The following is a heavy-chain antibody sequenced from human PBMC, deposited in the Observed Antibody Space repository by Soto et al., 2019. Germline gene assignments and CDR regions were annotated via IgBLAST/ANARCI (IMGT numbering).Heavy chain of an antibody. CDR3: ARGVKYCTPGVGSFYGMDV. J-gene: IGHJ6*02. CDR2: ISAYNGNP. D-gene: IGHD2-8*01. Sequence: QVQLVQSGAEVKKPGASVKVSCKASGYTFTSYGISWVRQAPGQGLEWRGWISAYNGNPNYAQKFQGRVTMTTNTTTSTAYMELRSLTADYTAEYYWARGVKYCTPGVGSFYGMDVWGQWTTVTVSS. V-gene: IGHV1-18*01. CDR1: GYTFTSYG.